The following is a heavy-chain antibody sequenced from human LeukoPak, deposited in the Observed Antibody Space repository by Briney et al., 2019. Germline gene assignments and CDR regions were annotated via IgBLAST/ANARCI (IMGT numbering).Heavy chain of an antibody. D-gene: IGHD5-24*01. V-gene: IGHV1-18*01. CDR3: ARKKTELYFDY. Sequence: ASVKVSCKTSGYTFTSYGISWVRQAPGQGLEWMGWISGYNGNTIYAQEFQGRVTMTRDTSTTTAYMELRSLRSDDTAVYYCARKKTELYFDYWGQGTLVTVSS. J-gene: IGHJ4*02. CDR1: GYTFTSYG. CDR2: ISGYNGNT.